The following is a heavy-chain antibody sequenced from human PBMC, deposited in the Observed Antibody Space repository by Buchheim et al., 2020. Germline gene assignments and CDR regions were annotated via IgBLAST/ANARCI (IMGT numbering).Heavy chain of an antibody. CDR1: GGSISSSSYY. CDR2: IYYSGST. CDR3: ARRLDFWSGYYTGVRFDP. V-gene: IGHV4-39*01. D-gene: IGHD3-3*01. Sequence: QLQLQESGPGLVKPSETLSLTCTVSGGSISSSSYYWGWIRQPPGKGLEWIGSIYYSGSTYYNPSLKSRVTISVDTSKNQFYLKLSSVTAADTAVYYCARRLDFWSGYYTGVRFDPWGQGTL. J-gene: IGHJ5*02.